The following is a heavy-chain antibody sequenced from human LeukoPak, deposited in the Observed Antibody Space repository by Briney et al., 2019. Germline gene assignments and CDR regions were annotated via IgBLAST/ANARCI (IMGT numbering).Heavy chain of an antibody. CDR3: AREDSSGSYY. Sequence: ASVKVSCKASGGTFSSYAISWVQQAPGQGLEWMGGIIPIFGTANYAQKFQGRVTITADESTSTAYMELSSLRSEDTAVYYCAREDSSGSYYWGQGTLVTVSS. J-gene: IGHJ4*02. CDR2: IIPIFGTA. D-gene: IGHD6-19*01. V-gene: IGHV1-69*13. CDR1: GGTFSSYA.